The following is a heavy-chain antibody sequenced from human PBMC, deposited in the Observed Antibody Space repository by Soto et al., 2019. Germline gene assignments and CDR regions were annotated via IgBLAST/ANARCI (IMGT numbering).Heavy chain of an antibody. J-gene: IGHJ4*02. D-gene: IGHD5-18*01. V-gene: IGHV1-69*12. CDR3: ARYPLSGYSYGYLYYFDY. CDR1: GGTFSSYA. Sequence: QVQLVQSGAEVKKPGSSVKVCCKASGGTFSSYAISWVRQAPGQGLEWMGGIIPIFGTANYAQKFQGRVTITADESTSTAYMELSSLRSEDTAVYYCARYPLSGYSYGYLYYFDYWGQGTLVTVSS. CDR2: IIPIFGTA.